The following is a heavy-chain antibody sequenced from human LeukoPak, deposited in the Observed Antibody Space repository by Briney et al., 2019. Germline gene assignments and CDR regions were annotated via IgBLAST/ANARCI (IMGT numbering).Heavy chain of an antibody. V-gene: IGHV3-7*01. Sequence: GGSLRLSCAASGFTFSSYWMSWVRQAPGKGLEWVANIMQDGSEKYYVDSVKGRFTISRDNAKNSLYLQMNSLRAEDTAVYYCARNGPGITIFGVVYYYYYYMDVWGKGTTVTVSS. CDR3: ARNGPGITIFGVVYYYYYYMDV. CDR1: GFTFSSYW. CDR2: IMQDGSEK. J-gene: IGHJ6*03. D-gene: IGHD3-3*01.